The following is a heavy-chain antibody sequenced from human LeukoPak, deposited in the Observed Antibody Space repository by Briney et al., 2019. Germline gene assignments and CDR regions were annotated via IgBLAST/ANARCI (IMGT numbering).Heavy chain of an antibody. V-gene: IGHV4-59*01. D-gene: IGHD1-20*01. CDR3: ARITFSTIFDY. CDR2: IYYSGST. CDR1: GGSISSYY. J-gene: IGHJ4*02. Sequence: SETLSLTCTVSGGSISSYYWSWIRQPPGKGLEWIGYIYYSGSTNYNPSLKSRVSISVDTSKNQYSLKLSSVTAADTAVYYCARITFSTIFDYWGQGTLVTVSS.